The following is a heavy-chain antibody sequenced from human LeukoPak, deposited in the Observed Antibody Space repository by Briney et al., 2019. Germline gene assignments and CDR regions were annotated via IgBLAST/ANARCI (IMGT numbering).Heavy chain of an antibody. V-gene: IGHV3-30*18. Sequence: GRSLRLSCAASGFTFSSYGMHWVRQAPGKGLEWVAVISYDGSNKYYADSVKGRFTISRDNSKNTLYLQMNSLRAEDTAVYYCAKDPTAYCGGDCLFDYWGQGTLVTVSS. CDR1: GFTFSSYG. D-gene: IGHD2-21*02. CDR2: ISYDGSNK. J-gene: IGHJ4*02. CDR3: AKDPTAYCGGDCLFDY.